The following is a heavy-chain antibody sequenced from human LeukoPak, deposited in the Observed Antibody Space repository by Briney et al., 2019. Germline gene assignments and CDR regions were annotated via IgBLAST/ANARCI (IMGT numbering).Heavy chain of an antibody. CDR2: ISGDGGST. Sequence: GGSLRLSCAAPGFIFDNYAIHWVRQAPGKGLEWVSLISGDGGSTFYADSVRGRFTISRDNTRKSLSPQMSSLRSEDTALYYCARESETSGWYDYWGQGTLVTVSS. J-gene: IGHJ4*02. D-gene: IGHD6-19*01. CDR1: GFIFDNYA. V-gene: IGHV3-43*02. CDR3: ARESETSGWYDY.